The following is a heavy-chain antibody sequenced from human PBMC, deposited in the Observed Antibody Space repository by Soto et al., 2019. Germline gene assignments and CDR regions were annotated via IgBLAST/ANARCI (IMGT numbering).Heavy chain of an antibody. CDR3: ARGPRRYYDFWCGDSTSNWFDP. D-gene: IGHD3-3*01. CDR1: GGSVSSGSYY. V-gene: IGHV4-61*01. J-gene: IGHJ5*02. Sequence: SETLSLTCTVSGGSVSSGSYYWSWIRQPPGKGLEWIGYIYYSGSTYYNPSLKSRVTISVATSKNQFSLKLSSVTAEDTAVYYCARGPRRYYDFWCGDSTSNWFDPWGQGTLVTVSS. CDR2: IYYSGST.